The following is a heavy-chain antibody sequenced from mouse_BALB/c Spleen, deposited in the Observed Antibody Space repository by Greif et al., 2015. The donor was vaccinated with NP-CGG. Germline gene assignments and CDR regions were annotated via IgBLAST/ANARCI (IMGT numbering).Heavy chain of an antibody. CDR2: INPGSGGT. J-gene: IGHJ2*01. V-gene: IGHV1-54*01. D-gene: IGHD2-10*01. CDR1: GYAFTNYL. CDR3: ASYYGNYEGNYYFDY. Sequence: VQLQQSGAELVRPGTSVKVSCKASGYAFTNYLIEWVKQRPGQGLEWIGVINPGSGGTNYNEKFKGKAALTADKSSSTAYMQLSSLTSDDSAVYFCASYYGNYEGNYYFDYWGQGTTLTVSS.